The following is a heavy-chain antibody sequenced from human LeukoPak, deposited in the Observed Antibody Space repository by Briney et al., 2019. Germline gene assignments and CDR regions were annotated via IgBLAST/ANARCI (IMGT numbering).Heavy chain of an antibody. CDR2: IYYSGST. CDR1: GGSISSSSYY. D-gene: IGHD6-13*01. Sequence: SETLSLTCTVSGGSISSSSYYWGWIRQPPRKGLEWIGSIYYSGSTYYNPSLKSRVTISVDTSKNQFSLKLSSVTAADTAVYYCARERSAAAGILNWFDPWGQGTLVTVSS. CDR3: ARERSAAAGILNWFDP. V-gene: IGHV4-39*02. J-gene: IGHJ5*02.